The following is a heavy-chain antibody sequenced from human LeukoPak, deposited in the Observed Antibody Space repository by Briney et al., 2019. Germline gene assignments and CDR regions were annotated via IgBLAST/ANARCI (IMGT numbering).Heavy chain of an antibody. Sequence: SETLSLTCTVSGGSISSSSYYWGWIRQPPGKGLEWIGYIYYSGSTNYNPSLKSRVTISVDTSKNQFSLKLSSVTAADTAVYYCARAWGVKSYYNVRDAFDIWGQGTMVTVSS. CDR1: GGSISSSSYY. CDR2: IYYSGST. D-gene: IGHD3-10*01. CDR3: ARAWGVKSYYNVRDAFDI. J-gene: IGHJ3*02. V-gene: IGHV4-61*05.